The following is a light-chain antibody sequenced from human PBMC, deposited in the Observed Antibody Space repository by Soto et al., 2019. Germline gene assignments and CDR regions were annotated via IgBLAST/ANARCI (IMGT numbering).Light chain of an antibody. CDR2: NAS. Sequence: EIVLTQSPATLSSSPGERAILSCRASQSVSTFLAWFQQKPGQPPRLLIYNASNRTTGIPARFSGSGSGTDFTLTISSLEPEDFAVYYCHQYGMSPQTFGQGTKVDIK. CDR3: HQYGMSPQT. J-gene: IGKJ1*01. CDR1: QSVSTF. V-gene: IGKV3-11*01.